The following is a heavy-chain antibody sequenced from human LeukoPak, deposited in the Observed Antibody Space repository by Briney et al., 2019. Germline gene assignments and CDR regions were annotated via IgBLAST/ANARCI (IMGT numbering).Heavy chain of an antibody. CDR1: GGSISSYY. J-gene: IGHJ4*02. CDR3: ARERKVGATTRFDY. CDR2: IYYSGST. Sequence: PSETLSLTCTVSGGSISSYYWSWIRQPPGKGLEWIGYIYYSGSTNYNPSLKSRVTISVDTSKNQFSLKLSSVTAADTAVYYCARERKVGATTRFDYWGQGTLVTVSS. V-gene: IGHV4-59*12. D-gene: IGHD1-26*01.